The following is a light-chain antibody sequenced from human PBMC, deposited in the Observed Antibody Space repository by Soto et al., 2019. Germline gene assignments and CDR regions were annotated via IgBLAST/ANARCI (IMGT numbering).Light chain of an antibody. CDR1: QSVSSS. CDR3: QQYNAWPPLT. V-gene: IGKV3-15*01. Sequence: EIVLTQAPATLSVSPGETVSLSCRASQSVSSSVAWYQQKPGRAPRLLISGASTRATGIPARFSGSGSGTDFTLTISSLQSEDFAVYHCQQYNAWPPLTFGGGTKVDI. CDR2: GAS. J-gene: IGKJ4*01.